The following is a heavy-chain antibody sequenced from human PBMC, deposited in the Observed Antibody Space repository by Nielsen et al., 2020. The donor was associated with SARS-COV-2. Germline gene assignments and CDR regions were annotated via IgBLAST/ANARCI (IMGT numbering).Heavy chain of an antibody. J-gene: IGHJ4*02. Sequence: ASVKVSCKASVYTFTSYGISWVRQAPGQGLEWMGWISAYNSNTNYAQKLQGRVTMTTDTSTSTAYMELRSLRSDDTAVYYCAKRGVGTTLDYWGQGTLVTVSS. CDR2: ISAYNSNT. D-gene: IGHD1-1*01. CDR3: AKRGVGTTLDY. CDR1: VYTFTSYG. V-gene: IGHV1-18*01.